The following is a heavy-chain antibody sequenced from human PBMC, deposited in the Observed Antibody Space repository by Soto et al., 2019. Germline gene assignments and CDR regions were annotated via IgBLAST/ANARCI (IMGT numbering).Heavy chain of an antibody. CDR1: GGSISSISCR. Sequence: SETLSLTSTVSGGSISSISCRRGIRHPPGKGVEGIGSIFYSGSTYYNPSLKSRVTISVDTSKNQFSLKLSSVTAADTAVYYCARHLTYCSAGSCYSDFPYYGMDVWGQGTTVTVSS. CDR2: IFYSGST. D-gene: IGHD2-15*01. J-gene: IGHJ6*02. CDR3: ARHLTYCSAGSCYSDFPYYGMDV. V-gene: IGHV4-39*01.